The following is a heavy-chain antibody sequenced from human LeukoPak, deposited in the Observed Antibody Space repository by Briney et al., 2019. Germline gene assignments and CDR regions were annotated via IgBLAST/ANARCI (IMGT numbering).Heavy chain of an antibody. CDR1: GGSFSGYY. CDR2: INHSGST. CDR3: ATKNDGWFGVNNWFDP. V-gene: IGHV4-34*01. J-gene: IGHJ5*02. D-gene: IGHD3-10*01. Sequence: PSETLSLTCAVYGGSFSGYYWSWIRQPPGKGLEWIGEINHSGSTNYNPSLKSRVTISVDTSNNQFSLKLSSVTAADTAVYYCATKNDGWFGVNNWFDPWGQGTLVTVSS.